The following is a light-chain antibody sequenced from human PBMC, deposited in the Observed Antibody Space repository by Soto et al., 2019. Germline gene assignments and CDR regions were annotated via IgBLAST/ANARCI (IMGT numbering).Light chain of an antibody. V-gene: IGKV1-39*01. J-gene: IGKJ1*01. CDR2: AAS. CDR1: QSIRSY. CDR3: QQSYSTPRT. Sequence: DIQMTQSPSSLSASVGDRVTITFRESQSIRSYLNWYPQTXGKAPKXXIYAASSLQSGVPSRFSGSGAGTDCTRTISSLQPEDVETDYCQQSYSTPRTFGQGTKVDI.